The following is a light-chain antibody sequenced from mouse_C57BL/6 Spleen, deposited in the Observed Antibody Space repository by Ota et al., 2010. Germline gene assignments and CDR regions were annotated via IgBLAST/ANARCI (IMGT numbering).Light chain of an antibody. CDR2: WAS. Sequence: MTHVSISLECVSRREGHYELQVQSESVKQVEIKRTTWPGTSRTRAAPKLLIYWASTRESGVPDRFTGSGSGTDFTLTISSVQAEDLAVYYCHQYLSSLTFGAGTKLELK. CDR3: HQYLSSLT. CDR1: ESVKQVEIKRTT. V-gene: IGKV8-27*01. J-gene: IGKJ5*01.